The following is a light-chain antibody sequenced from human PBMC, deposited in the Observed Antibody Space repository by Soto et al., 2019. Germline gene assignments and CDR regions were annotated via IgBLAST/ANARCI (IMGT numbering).Light chain of an antibody. CDR1: SSDVGGYNY. J-gene: IGLJ1*01. CDR2: EVS. V-gene: IGLV2-14*01. Sequence: QSVLTQPASVSGSPGQSITISCTGTSSDVGGYNYVSWYQQHPGKAPKLMIYEVSNRPSGVSNRFSGSKSGNTASLTISGLPAADEADYYCSSYTSSSTYVFGTGTKVTVL. CDR3: SSYTSSSTYV.